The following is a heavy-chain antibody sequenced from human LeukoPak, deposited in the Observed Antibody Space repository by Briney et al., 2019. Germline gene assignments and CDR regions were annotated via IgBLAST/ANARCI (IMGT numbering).Heavy chain of an antibody. D-gene: IGHD2-2*01. V-gene: IGHV4-59*01. J-gene: IGHJ3*02. CDR3: ARDRRNQLLSDSYHAFEI. CDR2: IYYSGST. Sequence: SETLCLTCTVSGGSISSYYWSRIRQPPGKGLEWIGYIYYSGSTNYNPSLKSRVTISVDTSKNQFSLKLSSVTAADTAVYYCARDRRNQLLSDSYHAFEIWGQGTMVTVSS. CDR1: GGSISSYY.